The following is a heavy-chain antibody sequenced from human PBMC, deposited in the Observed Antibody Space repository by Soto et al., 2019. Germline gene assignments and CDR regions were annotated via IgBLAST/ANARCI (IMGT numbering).Heavy chain of an antibody. J-gene: IGHJ4*02. CDR3: SRARDYYGTVKYYIRIDL. D-gene: IGHD3-10*01. CDR2: IIPLFGTP. Sequence: QVQLVQSGAEVKKPGSSVKVSCKASGGIFSTYAISWLRQAPGQGLEWLGGIIPLFGTPTYARRFQSRVTISAEESTSAAYMELSRPRSEDTAVWYCSRARDYYGTVKYYIRIDLWGQGTMGTFSS. V-gene: IGHV1-69*01. CDR1: GGIFSTYA.